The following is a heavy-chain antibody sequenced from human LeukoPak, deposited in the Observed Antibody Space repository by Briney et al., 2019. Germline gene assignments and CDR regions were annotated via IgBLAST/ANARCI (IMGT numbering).Heavy chain of an antibody. J-gene: IGHJ4*02. CDR1: GFTVRSNY. V-gene: IGHV3-53*01. CDR2: IYSGGST. D-gene: IGHD1-26*01. CDR3: ARYRYSGSYPLDY. Sequence: GGSLRLSCAASGFTVRSNYMSWVRQAPWKGLEWVSVIYSGGSTYYADSVKGRFTISRDNSKNTLYLQMNSLRAEDTAVYYCARYRYSGSYPLDYWGQGTLVTVSS.